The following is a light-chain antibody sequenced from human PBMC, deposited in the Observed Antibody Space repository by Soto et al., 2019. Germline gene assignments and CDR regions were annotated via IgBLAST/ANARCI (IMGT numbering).Light chain of an antibody. J-gene: IGKJ1*01. Sequence: EVMMTQFPDTVSVTAGETVTLSCGASQSVRTNLAWYQQRPGQAPRLLIHYASTRASDIPARFSGSGSGTNFTLAISSLQSEDFAVYYCQQYAYWPETFGQGNKGDIK. V-gene: IGKV3D-15*01. CDR3: QQYAYWPET. CDR2: YAS. CDR1: QSVRTN.